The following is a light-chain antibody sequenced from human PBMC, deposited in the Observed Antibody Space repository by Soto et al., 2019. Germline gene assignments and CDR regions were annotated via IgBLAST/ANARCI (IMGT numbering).Light chain of an antibody. J-gene: IGLJ3*02. CDR3: SSYAGSNIWV. V-gene: IGLV2-8*01. CDR1: SSDVGDYNS. CDR2: EVS. Sequence: QSALTQLPSASGSPGRSVTISCSGTSSDVGDYNSVSWYQQHPGKAPKLMIYEVSKRPSGVPDRFSGSKSGNAASLTVSGLQAEDEADYYCSSYAGSNIWVFGGGTQLAVL.